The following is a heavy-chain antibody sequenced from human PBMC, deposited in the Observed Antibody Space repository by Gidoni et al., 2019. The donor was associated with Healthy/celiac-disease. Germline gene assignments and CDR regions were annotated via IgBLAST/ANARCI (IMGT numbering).Heavy chain of an antibody. CDR1: GGSFSGYY. CDR3: ARGIAVAGTADFDY. D-gene: IGHD6-19*01. Sequence: QVQLQQWGAGLFKPSETLSLTCAVYGGSFSGYYWSWIRQPPGNGLEWIGEINQSGSTNYNPSLKSRVTISVDTSKNQFSLKLSSVTAADTAVYYCARGIAVAGTADFDYWGQGTLVTVSS. J-gene: IGHJ4*02. V-gene: IGHV4-34*01. CDR2: INQSGST.